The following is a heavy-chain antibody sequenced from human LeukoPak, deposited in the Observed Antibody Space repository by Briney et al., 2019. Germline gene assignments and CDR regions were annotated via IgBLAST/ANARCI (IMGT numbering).Heavy chain of an antibody. CDR3: AKDYYDILTGYYGPDY. J-gene: IGHJ4*02. Sequence: HTGGSLRLSCAASGFTFSSYGMHWVRQAPGKGLEWVAVISYDGNNKYYADSVKGRFTISRDNSKNTLYLQMNSPRAEDTAVYYCAKDYYDILTGYYGPDYWGQGTLVTVSS. D-gene: IGHD3-9*01. CDR2: ISYDGNNK. CDR1: GFTFSSYG. V-gene: IGHV3-30*18.